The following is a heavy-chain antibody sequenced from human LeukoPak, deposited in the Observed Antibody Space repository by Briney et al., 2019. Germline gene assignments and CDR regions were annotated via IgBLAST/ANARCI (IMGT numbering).Heavy chain of an antibody. CDR1: GFTVTNNY. CDR3: AKEYYDFWSGYPHDY. D-gene: IGHD3-3*01. CDR2: IYSGGST. J-gene: IGHJ4*02. V-gene: IGHV3-66*01. Sequence: GGSLRLSCAASGFTVTNNYMSWVRQAPGKGLEWVSVIYSGGSTYYADSVKGRFTISRDNSKNTLYLQMNSLRAEDTAVYYCAKEYYDFWSGYPHDYWGQGTLVTVSS.